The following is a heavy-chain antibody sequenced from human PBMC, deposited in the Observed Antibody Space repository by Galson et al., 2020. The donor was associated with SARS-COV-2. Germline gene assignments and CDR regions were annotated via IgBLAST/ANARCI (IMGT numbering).Heavy chain of an antibody. V-gene: IGHV1-2*02. D-gene: IGHD3-10*01. J-gene: IGHJ4*02. Sequence: GESLKISCKASGYTFSDYFIHWVRQAPGQGLEWMGWINPNSGVAKFAQKFQGRVTMTRDRSLSTAYVEVSGLTSDDTAVYYCARDYVSTMIRDEFDFWGQGTLVTVSS. CDR3: ARDYVSTMIRDEFDF. CDR2: INPNSGVA. CDR1: GYTFSDYF.